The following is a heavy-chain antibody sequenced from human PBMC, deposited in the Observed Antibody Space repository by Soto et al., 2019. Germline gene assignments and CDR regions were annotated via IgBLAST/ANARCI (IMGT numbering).Heavy chain of an antibody. Sequence: SGPTLVNPTETLTLTCSVSGFSLTNGRMGVSWIRQPPGKALEWLAHFFSDAERSYSTSMQSRLNMYKDSSGSQVVLTMTNMAPADRATYFCARMDGDYNYYGLDVWGHGIAVTLS. CDR2: FFSDAER. CDR3: ARMDGDYNYYGLDV. V-gene: IGHV2-26*01. D-gene: IGHD4-17*01. J-gene: IGHJ6*02. CDR1: GFSLTNGRMG.